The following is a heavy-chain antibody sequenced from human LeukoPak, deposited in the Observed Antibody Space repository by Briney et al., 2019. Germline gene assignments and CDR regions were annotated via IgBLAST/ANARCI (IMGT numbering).Heavy chain of an antibody. V-gene: IGHV3-20*01. D-gene: IGHD3-22*01. Sequence: GGSLRLSCAASGFTFDDYGMSWVRQAPGKGLEWVSGINWNGGSTGYADSVKGRLTISRDNAKNSLYLQMNSLRAEDTALYHCAREGEISSYYYDAFDIWGQGTMVTVSS. CDR2: INWNGGST. CDR3: AREGEISSYYYDAFDI. CDR1: GFTFDDYG. J-gene: IGHJ3*02.